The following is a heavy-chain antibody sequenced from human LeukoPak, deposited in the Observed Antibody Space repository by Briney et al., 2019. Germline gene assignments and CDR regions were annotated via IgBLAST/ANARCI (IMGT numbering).Heavy chain of an antibody. CDR2: IKQDGSEN. V-gene: IGHV3-7*01. J-gene: IGHJ5*02. CDR1: GFTFSAYW. CDR3: ARYSSSSGWLDP. Sequence: GGSLRLSCAASGFTFSAYWMTWVRQTPGEGLEPVANIKQDGSENNYVDSAKGRFTISRDNAKNSLYLQMNSLRGEDTAVYYCARYSSSSGWLDPWGQGTLVTVSS. D-gene: IGHD6-6*01.